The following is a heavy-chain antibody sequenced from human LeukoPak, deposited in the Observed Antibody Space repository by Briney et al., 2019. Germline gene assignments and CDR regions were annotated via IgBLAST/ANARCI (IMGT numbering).Heavy chain of an antibody. CDR3: ARVEWLTGFDY. Sequence: GGSLRLSCAASGFSFSLYSMNWVRQAPGKGLEWVSSISSSSSYIYYADSVKGRFTISRDNAKNSLYLQMNSLRAEDTAVYYCARVEWLTGFDYWGQGTLVTVSS. D-gene: IGHD3-3*01. CDR2: ISSSSSYI. V-gene: IGHV3-21*01. CDR1: GFSFSLYS. J-gene: IGHJ4*02.